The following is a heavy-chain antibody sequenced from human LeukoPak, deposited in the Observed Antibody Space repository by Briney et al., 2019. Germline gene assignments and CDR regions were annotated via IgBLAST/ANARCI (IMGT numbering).Heavy chain of an antibody. D-gene: IGHD2/OR15-2a*01. CDR3: VSFYGTY. CDR1: GFTFSNYW. V-gene: IGHV3-74*01. J-gene: IGHJ4*02. CDR2: IKGDGSYT. Sequence: GGSLRLSCAASGFTFSNYWMHWVRQAPVKGLVWVSRIKGDGSYTNYADSVKGRFTISRDNAKNTVYLQMNSLRAEDTAVYYCVSFYGTYWGRGTLVTVSS.